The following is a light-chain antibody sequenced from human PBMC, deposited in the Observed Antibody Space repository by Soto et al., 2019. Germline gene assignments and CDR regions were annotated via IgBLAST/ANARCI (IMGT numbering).Light chain of an antibody. CDR2: GAS. CDR3: QQYGSSWIT. CDR1: QSVSSSY. V-gene: IGKV3-20*01. Sequence: EIVLTQSPGTLSLSPGERATLSCRASQSVSSSYLAWYQQKPGQAPRLLIYGASSRATGIPDRFSGSGSGTDFPLTISRLEPEDFAVYYCQQYGSSWITFGQGTRLEIK. J-gene: IGKJ5*01.